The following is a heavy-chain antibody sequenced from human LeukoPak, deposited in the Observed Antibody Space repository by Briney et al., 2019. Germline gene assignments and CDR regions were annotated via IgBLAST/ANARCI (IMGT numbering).Heavy chain of an antibody. J-gene: IGHJ6*02. CDR1: GFTFSNYW. CDR3: SRDSLSSCGGDCYSGLDV. CDR2: IKSDGSST. Sequence: GGSLRLSCAASGFTFSNYWMHWVRQAPGEALMWVSRIKSDGSSTTYADSVKGRFTISRDNAKNTLYLQMNSLRAEDTAVYYCSRDSLSSCGGDCYSGLDVWGQGATVTVSS. D-gene: IGHD2-21*02. V-gene: IGHV3-74*01.